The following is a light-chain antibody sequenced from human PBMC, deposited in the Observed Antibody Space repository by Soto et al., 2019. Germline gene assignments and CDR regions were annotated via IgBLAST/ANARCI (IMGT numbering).Light chain of an antibody. CDR3: QQYYGSPVT. J-gene: IGKJ4*01. CDR2: WAS. V-gene: IGKV4-1*01. Sequence: DIVMTQSPDSLAVSLGERATINCRSSQSVLYSSNNKKYLAWYQQKPGQPPKLLIYWASTRESGVPDRFSGSGSGTDFTLTISSVRAEDVATSYCQQYYGSPVTFGGGTKVEIK. CDR1: QSVLYSSNNKKY.